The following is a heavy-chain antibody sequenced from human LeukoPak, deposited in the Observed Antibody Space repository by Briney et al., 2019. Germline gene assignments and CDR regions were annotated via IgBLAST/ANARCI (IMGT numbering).Heavy chain of an antibody. CDR3: ARGRSGYDGYYYGIDV. J-gene: IGHJ6*02. D-gene: IGHD5-12*01. CDR1: GYTFTSYD. V-gene: IGHV1-8*01. Sequence: ASVKVSCKASGYTFTSYDINWVRQATGQGLEWMGWMNPNSGNTGYAQKFQGRVTMTRNTSISTAYMELSSLRSEDTAVYYCARGRSGYDGYYYGIDVWGQGTTVTVSS. CDR2: MNPNSGNT.